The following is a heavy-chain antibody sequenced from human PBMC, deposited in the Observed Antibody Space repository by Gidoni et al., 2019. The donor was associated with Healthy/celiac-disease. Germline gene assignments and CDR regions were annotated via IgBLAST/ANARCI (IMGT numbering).Heavy chain of an antibody. CDR3: GVAATHIAVGIDY. Sequence: QVQLVQSGAEGKKPGSSVKVSCKASGGPFSSYAIDWVRQAPGQVLEWMGGIIPIFGTANYAQKFQGRVTITADESTSTAYMELSSLRSEDTAVYYCGVAATHIAVGIDYWGQGTLVTVSS. CDR2: IIPIFGTA. D-gene: IGHD2-15*01. V-gene: IGHV1-69*01. CDR1: GGPFSSYA. J-gene: IGHJ4*02.